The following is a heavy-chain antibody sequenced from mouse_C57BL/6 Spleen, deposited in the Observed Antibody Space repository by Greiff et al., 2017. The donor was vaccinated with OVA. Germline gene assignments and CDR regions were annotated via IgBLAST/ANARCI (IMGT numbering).Heavy chain of an antibody. V-gene: IGHV1-52*01. CDR3: ARDGNYEGYAMDY. J-gene: IGHJ4*01. CDR2: IDPSDSET. Sequence: VQLQQPGAELVRPGSSVKLSCKASGYTFTSYWMHWVKQRPIQGLEWIGNIDPSDSETHYNQKFKDKATLTVDKSSSTAYMQLSSLTSEDSAVYYCARDGNYEGYAMDYWGQGTSVTVSS. D-gene: IGHD2-1*01. CDR1: GYTFTSYW.